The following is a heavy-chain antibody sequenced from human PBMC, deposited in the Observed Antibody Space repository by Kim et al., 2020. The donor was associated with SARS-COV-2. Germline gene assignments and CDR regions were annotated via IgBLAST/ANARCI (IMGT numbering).Heavy chain of an antibody. Sequence: GGSLRLSCAASGFTFSSYGMHWVRQAPGKGLEWVAVIWYDGSNKYYADSVKGRFTISRDNSKNTLYLQMNSLRAEDTAVYYCARDQIKGVTTIPYWYFDLWGRGTLVTVSS. D-gene: IGHD4-17*01. CDR2: IWYDGSNK. CDR1: GFTFSSYG. CDR3: ARDQIKGVTTIPYWYFDL. V-gene: IGHV3-33*01. J-gene: IGHJ2*01.